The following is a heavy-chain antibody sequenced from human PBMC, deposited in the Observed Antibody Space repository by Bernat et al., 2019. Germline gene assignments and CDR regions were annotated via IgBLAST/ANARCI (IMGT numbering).Heavy chain of an antibody. J-gene: IGHJ6*02. Sequence: QVQLVESGGGVVQPGRSLRLSCAASGFTFSSYGMHWVRQAPGKGLEWVAVISYDGSNKYYADSVKGRFTISRDNSKNTLYLQMNSLRAEDTAVYYCAKVLDTTTVGYYYGMDVWGQGTTVTVSS. CDR1: GFTFSSYG. V-gene: IGHV3-30*18. D-gene: IGHD3/OR15-3a*01. CDR2: ISYDGSNK. CDR3: AKVLDTTTVGYYYGMDV.